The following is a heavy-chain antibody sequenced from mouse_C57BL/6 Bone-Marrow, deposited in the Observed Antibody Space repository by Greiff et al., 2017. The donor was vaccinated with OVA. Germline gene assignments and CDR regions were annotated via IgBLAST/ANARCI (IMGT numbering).Heavy chain of an antibody. CDR3: ARDDSYGYDLFAY. CDR1: GFTFSSYA. D-gene: IGHD2-2*01. Sequence: DVMLVESGGGLVKPGGSLKLSCAASGFTFSSYAMSWVRQTPEKRLEWVATISDGGSYTYYPDNVKGRFTISRDNAKNNLYLQMSHLKSEDTAMYYCARDDSYGYDLFAYWGQGTLVTVSA. CDR2: ISDGGSYT. V-gene: IGHV5-4*01. J-gene: IGHJ3*01.